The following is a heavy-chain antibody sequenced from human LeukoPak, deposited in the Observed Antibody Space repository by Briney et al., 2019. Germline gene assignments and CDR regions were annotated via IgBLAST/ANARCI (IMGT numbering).Heavy chain of an antibody. CDR3: VRDFQGSNWFDP. CDR1: GFTFSSYS. J-gene: IGHJ5*02. CDR2: ISSSSSYI. D-gene: IGHD3-10*01. Sequence: GGSLRLSCAASGFTFSSYSMNWVRQAPGKGLEWVSSISSSSSYIYYADSVKGRFTISRDNAKNSLYLQMNSLRAEDTAVYYCVRDFQGSNWFDPWGQGTLVTVSS. V-gene: IGHV3-21*01.